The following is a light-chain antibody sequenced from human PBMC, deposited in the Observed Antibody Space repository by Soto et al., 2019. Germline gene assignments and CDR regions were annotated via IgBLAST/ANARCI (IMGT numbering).Light chain of an antibody. CDR3: CSYAGDYLYV. CDR1: SSDVGNYNY. J-gene: IGLJ1*01. Sequence: QSALTQPRSVSGSPGQSVTISCTGTSSDVGNYNYVSWYQQHPGKAPKLMIYDVSKRPSGVPDRFSGSKSGNTASLTISGLQAEDEADYYCCSYAGDYLYVFGTGTKVTVL. V-gene: IGLV2-11*01. CDR2: DVS.